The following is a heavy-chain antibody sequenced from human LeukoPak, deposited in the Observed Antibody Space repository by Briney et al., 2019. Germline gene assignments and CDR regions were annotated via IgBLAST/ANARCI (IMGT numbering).Heavy chain of an antibody. V-gene: IGHV4-34*01. Sequence: SETLSLTCAVSGGSFSDYYWTWIRQPPGKELEWIGEINHRGSTNFKPSLRNRVALSVDTSKNILSLKLRSVTAADTAVYFCARGTPIVIGYLDYWGQGALVTVSS. J-gene: IGHJ4*02. CDR3: ARGTPIVIGYLDY. CDR2: INHRGST. CDR1: GGSFSDYY. D-gene: IGHD3-16*02.